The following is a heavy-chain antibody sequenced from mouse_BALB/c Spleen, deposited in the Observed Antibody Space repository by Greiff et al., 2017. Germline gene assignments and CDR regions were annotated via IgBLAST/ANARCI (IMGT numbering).Heavy chain of an antibody. Sequence: EVKLVESGGGLVKLGGSLKLSCAASGFTFSSYYMSWVRQTPEKRLELVAAINSNGGSTYYPDTVKGRFTISRDNAKNTLYLQMSSLKSEDTALYYCASYWARGWYFDYWGQGTTLTVSS. CDR3: ASYWARGWYFDY. V-gene: IGHV5-6-2*01. J-gene: IGHJ2*01. D-gene: IGHD4-1*01. CDR1: GFTFSSYY. CDR2: INSNGGST.